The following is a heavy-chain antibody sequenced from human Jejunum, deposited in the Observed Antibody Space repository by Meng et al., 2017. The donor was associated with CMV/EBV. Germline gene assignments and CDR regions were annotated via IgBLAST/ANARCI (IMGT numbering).Heavy chain of an antibody. Sequence: SCNTSGNTFDSSTLAWVRQAPGQGLEWLGGIIVIFGTPNYAQNFQGRVTITTDEAASTTYMEMNNLRSEDTAVYFCARGPSYYDIIYWGPGTLVTVSS. CDR3: ARGPSYYDIIY. CDR2: IIVIFGTP. CDR1: GNTFDSST. V-gene: IGHV1-69*05. D-gene: IGHD3-10*01. J-gene: IGHJ4*02.